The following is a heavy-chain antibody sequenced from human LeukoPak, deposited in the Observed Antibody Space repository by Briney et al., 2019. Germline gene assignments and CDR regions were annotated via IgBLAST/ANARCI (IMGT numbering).Heavy chain of an antibody. D-gene: IGHD5-18*01. V-gene: IGHV1-8*01. Sequence: ASVKVSCKASGYTFTSYDINWVRQATGQGLEXXXXMNPNSGNTGYAQKFQGRVTMTRNTSISTAYMELSSLRSEDTAVYYCARGPFQYSYGTGGDYWGQGTLVTVSS. CDR2: MNPNSGNT. J-gene: IGHJ4*02. CDR3: ARGPFQYSYGTGGDY. CDR1: GYTFTSYD.